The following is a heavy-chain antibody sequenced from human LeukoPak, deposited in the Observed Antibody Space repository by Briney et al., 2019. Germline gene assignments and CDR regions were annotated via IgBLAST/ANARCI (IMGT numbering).Heavy chain of an antibody. CDR1: GFTFSSYS. J-gene: IGHJ1*01. CDR3: AKLPTFRQLIEYFQH. V-gene: IGHV3-21*04. Sequence: GGSLRLSCAASGFTFSSYSVNWVRQAPGKGLEWVSSISSSSSYIYYADSVKGRFTISRDNAKNSLYLQMNSLRAEDTAVYYCAKLPTFRQLIEYFQHRGQGTLVTVSS. D-gene: IGHD6-13*01. CDR2: ISSSSSYI.